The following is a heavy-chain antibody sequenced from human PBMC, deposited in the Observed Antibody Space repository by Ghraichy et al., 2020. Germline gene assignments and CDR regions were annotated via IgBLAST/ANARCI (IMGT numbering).Heavy chain of an antibody. V-gene: IGHV1-69*13. D-gene: IGHD2-21*02. J-gene: IGHJ6*02. CDR1: GDDFRSHV. CDR2: ILPIFGTT. Sequence: SVKVSCKASGDDFRSHVITWVRRAPGQGLEWMGGILPIFGTTKYAQKFQGRITITANASTSTAYMELSSLRSDDTAVYFCARDRVTPTYYYHYAIHVWGQGTTVIVSS. CDR3: ARDRVTPTYYYHYAIHV.